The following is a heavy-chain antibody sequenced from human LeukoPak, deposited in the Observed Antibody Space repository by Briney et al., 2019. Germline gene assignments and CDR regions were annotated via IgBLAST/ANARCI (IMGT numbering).Heavy chain of an antibody. CDR2: IYYSGST. J-gene: IGHJ4*02. D-gene: IGHD3-22*01. CDR1: GGSISSYY. V-gene: IGHV4-59*01. CDR3: ARDGASSGYYFD. Sequence: SETLSLTCTVSGGSISSYYWSWIRQPPGKGLEWIGYIYYSGSTNYNPSLKSRVTISVDTSKNQFSLKLSSVTAADTAVYYCARDGASSGYYFDWGQGTLVTVSS.